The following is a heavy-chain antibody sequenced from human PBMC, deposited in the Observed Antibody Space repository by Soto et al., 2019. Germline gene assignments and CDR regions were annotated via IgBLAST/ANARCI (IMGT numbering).Heavy chain of an antibody. J-gene: IGHJ4*02. D-gene: IGHD3-22*01. CDR2: INHSGST. CDR1: GGSFIGYY. V-gene: IGHV4-34*01. Sequence: SETLSLTCAVYGGSFIGYYCSFIRHPPLKGLEWIVEINHSGSTNYNPSLKSRVTISVDTSKNQFSLKLSSVTAADTAVYYCARAYYDSSGYYRLYNYWGQGTLVTVSS. CDR3: ARAYYDSSGYYRLYNY.